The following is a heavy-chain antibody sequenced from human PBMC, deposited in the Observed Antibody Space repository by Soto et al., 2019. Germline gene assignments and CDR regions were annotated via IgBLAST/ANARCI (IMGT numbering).Heavy chain of an antibody. CDR3: ARNDDILTGYWGSRD. V-gene: IGHV3-33*01. Sequence: QVQLLESGGGVVQPGRSLRLSCAASGFTFSSYGMHWVRQAPGKGLEWVAVIWYDGSNKYYADSVKGRFTISRDNSKNTLYLQMNSLRAEDTAVYYCARNDDILTGYWGSRDWGQGTLVTVSS. CDR1: GFTFSSYG. J-gene: IGHJ4*02. D-gene: IGHD3-9*01. CDR2: IWYDGSNK.